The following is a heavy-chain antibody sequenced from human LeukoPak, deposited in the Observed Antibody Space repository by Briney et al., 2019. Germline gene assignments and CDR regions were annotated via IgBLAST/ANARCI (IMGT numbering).Heavy chain of an antibody. V-gene: IGHV3-23*01. CDR3: AKFFAPSGGASGWTWTIDS. D-gene: IGHD6-25*01. J-gene: IGHJ5*02. CDR1: GFTFSSYS. Sequence: GGSLRLSCAASGFTFSSYSMNWVRQPPGKGLEWVAAISGSGGTTYYADFAKGRFSISRDNSENTLYLQMYSLRAEDTAVYYCAKFFAPSGGASGWTWTIDSWGQGTLVIVSS. CDR2: ISGSGGTT.